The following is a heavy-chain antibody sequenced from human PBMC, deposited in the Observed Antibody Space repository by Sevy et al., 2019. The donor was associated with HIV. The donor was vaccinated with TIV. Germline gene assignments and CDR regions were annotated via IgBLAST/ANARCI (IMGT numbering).Heavy chain of an antibody. Sequence: GPSVKVSCKASGYTFTGYYMHWVRQAPGQGLEWMGWINPNSGDTNYAQKFQGRVTMTRDTSISTAYMELSRLRSDDTAVYYCARDIVVVPAAIPNYYGMDVWGQGTTVTVSS. V-gene: IGHV1-2*02. CDR1: GYTFTGYY. D-gene: IGHD2-2*02. CDR3: ARDIVVVPAAIPNYYGMDV. J-gene: IGHJ6*02. CDR2: INPNSGDT.